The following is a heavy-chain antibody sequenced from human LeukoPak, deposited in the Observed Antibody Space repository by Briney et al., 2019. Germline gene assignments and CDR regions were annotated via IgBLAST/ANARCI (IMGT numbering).Heavy chain of an antibody. CDR2: IGGHVHST. J-gene: IGHJ3*02. D-gene: IGHD2-2*01. V-gene: IGHV3-23*01. CDR3: TTDRFAMRHAFDI. Sequence: GGSLRLSCAASGFTFRNSAMSWVRQAPGTGLEWVSSIGGHVHSTYYADSVIGRFTISRDDSKNTLYLQMNSLKTEDTAVYYCTTDRFAMRHAFDIWGQGTMVTVSS. CDR1: GFTFRNSA.